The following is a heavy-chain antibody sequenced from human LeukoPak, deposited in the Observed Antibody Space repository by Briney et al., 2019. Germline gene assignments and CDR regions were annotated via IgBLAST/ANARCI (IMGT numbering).Heavy chain of an antibody. D-gene: IGHD6-6*01. Sequence: GGSLRLSCAASGFTFSSSAMSWVRQAPGKGLEWVSVISSSGGSTYYADSVKGRFTIFRDNSKNTLYLQMSSLRAEDTAVYYCAKGSRSIAVDNLCDYWGQGTLVTVSS. V-gene: IGHV3-23*01. CDR3: AKGSRSIAVDNLCDY. CDR2: ISSSGGST. CDR1: GFTFSSSA. J-gene: IGHJ4*02.